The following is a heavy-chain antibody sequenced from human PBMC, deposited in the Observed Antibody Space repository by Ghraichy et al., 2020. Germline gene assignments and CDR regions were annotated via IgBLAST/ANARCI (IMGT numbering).Heavy chain of an antibody. J-gene: IGHJ6*02. CDR1: GGSISSSNW. Sequence: ESLNISCAVSGGSISSSNWWSWVRQPPGKGLEWIGEIYHSGSTNYNPSLKSRVTISVDKSKNQFSLKLSSVTAADTAVYYCAELWFGGDYGMDVWGQGTTVTVSS. CDR3: AELWFGGDYGMDV. CDR2: IYHSGST. V-gene: IGHV4-4*02. D-gene: IGHD3-10*01.